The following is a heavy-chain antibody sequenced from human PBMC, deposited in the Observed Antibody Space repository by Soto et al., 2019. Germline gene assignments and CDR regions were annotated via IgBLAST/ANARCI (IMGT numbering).Heavy chain of an antibody. J-gene: IGHJ5*02. CDR3: VRRHVSATGIDWFDP. CDR1: GYTFTSYG. CDR2: INAANGDT. Sequence: QVQLVQSGTEVKKPGASVKVSCKASGYTFTSYGMHWVRQAPGQRLEWMGWINAANGDTKYSPKYQGGVTITRDASASTAYMELSRLRSEDTAVYYCVRRHVSATGIDWFDPWGLGTLVTVSS. D-gene: IGHD6-13*01. V-gene: IGHV1-3*01.